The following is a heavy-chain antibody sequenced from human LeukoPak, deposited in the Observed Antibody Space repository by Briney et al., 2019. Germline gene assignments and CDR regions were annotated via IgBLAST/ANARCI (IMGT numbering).Heavy chain of an antibody. D-gene: IGHD3-3*01. J-gene: IGHJ4*02. V-gene: IGHV4-34*01. CDR1: GGSFSGYY. CDR2: INHSGST. CDR3: ARALGYYIDY. Sequence: SETLSLTCAVYGGSFSGYYWSWIRQPPGKGLEWIGEINHSGSTNYNPSLKSRVTISVDTSKNQFSLKLSSVTAADTAVYYCARALGYYIDYWGQGTLVTVSS.